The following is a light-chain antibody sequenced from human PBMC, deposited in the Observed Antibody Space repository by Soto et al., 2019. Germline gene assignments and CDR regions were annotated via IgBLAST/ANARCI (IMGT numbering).Light chain of an antibody. CDR2: DAS. Sequence: EIVMTQAPATLSVSPGERATLSCRASQSVNSNLAWYQQKPGQAPRLLIYDASTRAAGIPARFSASGSGTDFTLTISDVQPEDFALYYCHQRQSWPRTFGQGTKVDI. V-gene: IGKV3D-15*01. CDR1: QSVNSN. CDR3: HQRQSWPRT. J-gene: IGKJ1*01.